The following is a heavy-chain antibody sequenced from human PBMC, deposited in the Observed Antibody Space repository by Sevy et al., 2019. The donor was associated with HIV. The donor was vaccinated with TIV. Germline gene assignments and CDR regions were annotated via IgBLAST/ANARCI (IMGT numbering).Heavy chain of an antibody. CDR3: ARAGDCSGGSCYSRLDYYYGMDV. J-gene: IGHJ6*02. D-gene: IGHD2-15*01. Sequence: GGSLRLSCAASGFTFSSYWMSWVRQAPGKGLEWVANIKQDGSEKYCVDSVKGRFTISRDNAKNSLYLQMNSLRAEDMAVYYCARAGDCSGGSCYSRLDYYYGMDVWGQGTTVTVS. CDR1: GFTFSSYW. CDR2: IKQDGSEK. V-gene: IGHV3-7*01.